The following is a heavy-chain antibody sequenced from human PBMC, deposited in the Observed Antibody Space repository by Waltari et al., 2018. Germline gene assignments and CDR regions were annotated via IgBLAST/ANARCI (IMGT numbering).Heavy chain of an antibody. J-gene: IGHJ4*02. CDR2: ISAYNGNT. CDR1: GYTFPSYG. D-gene: IGHD6-19*01. Sequence: QVQLVQSGAEVKKPGASVKVSCKASGYTFPSYGISWVRPAPGKGLEWMGWISAYNGNTNYAQKLQGRVTMTTDTSTSTAYMELRSLRSDDTAVYYCARAPSAGYSSGQRYWGQGTLVTVSS. CDR3: ARAPSAGYSSGQRY. V-gene: IGHV1-18*04.